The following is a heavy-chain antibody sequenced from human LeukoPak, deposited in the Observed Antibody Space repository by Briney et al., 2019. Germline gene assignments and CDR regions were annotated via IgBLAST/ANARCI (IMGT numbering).Heavy chain of an antibody. Sequence: TSETLSLTCAVYGGSFNGYYWSWIRQPPGKGLEWIGEIKHTGSTNYNPSLKSRVTISVDTSKIQFSLRLSSVTAADTAVYYCASPRLIYAFDIWGQGTMVTVSS. CDR2: IKHTGST. J-gene: IGHJ3*02. CDR3: ASPRLIYAFDI. CDR1: GGSFNGYY. D-gene: IGHD6-25*01. V-gene: IGHV4-34*01.